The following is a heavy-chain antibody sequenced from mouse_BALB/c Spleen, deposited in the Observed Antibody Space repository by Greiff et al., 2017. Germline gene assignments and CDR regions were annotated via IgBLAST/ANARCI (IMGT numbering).Heavy chain of an antibody. CDR1: GFTFSSYA. V-gene: IGHV5-6-5*01. Sequence: EVQLVESGGGLVKPGGSLKLSCAASGFTFSSYAMSWVRQTPEKRLEWVASISSGGSTYYPDSVKGRFTISRDNARNILYLQMSSLRSEDTAMYYCARGGIWGTGTYFDYWGQGTTLTVSS. J-gene: IGHJ2*01. D-gene: IGHD1-1*02. CDR3: ARGGIWGTGTYFDY. CDR2: ISSGGST.